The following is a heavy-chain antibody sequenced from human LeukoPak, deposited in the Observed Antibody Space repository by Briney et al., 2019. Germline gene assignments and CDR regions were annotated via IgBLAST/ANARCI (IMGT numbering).Heavy chain of an antibody. D-gene: IGHD1-26*01. V-gene: IGHV1-69*04. CDR3: ARDPGGSYGDY. Sequence: ASVKVSCKASGGTFSSYAISWVRQAPGQGLEWMGRIIPILGIANYAQKLQGRVTMTTDTSTSTAYMELRSLRSDDTAVYYCARDPGGSYGDYWGQGTLVTVSS. CDR1: GGTFSSYA. J-gene: IGHJ4*02. CDR2: IIPILGIA.